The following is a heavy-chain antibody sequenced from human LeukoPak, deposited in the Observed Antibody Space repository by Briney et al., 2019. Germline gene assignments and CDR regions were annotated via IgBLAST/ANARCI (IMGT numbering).Heavy chain of an antibody. CDR1: GYTFTSYD. CDR2: MNPNSGNT. CDR3: ARGLPGGLDYYYYYMDV. J-gene: IGHJ6*03. Sequence: ASVKVSCKASGYTFTSYDINWVRQATGQGLEWMGWMNPNSGNTGYAQKFQGRVTMTRNTSISTAYMELSSLRSEDTAVYYCARGLPGGLDYYYYYMDVWGKGTTVTISS. V-gene: IGHV1-8*01. D-gene: IGHD2-15*01.